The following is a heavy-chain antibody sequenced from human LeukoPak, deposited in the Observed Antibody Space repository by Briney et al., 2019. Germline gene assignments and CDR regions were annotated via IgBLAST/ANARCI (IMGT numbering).Heavy chain of an antibody. J-gene: IGHJ6*02. V-gene: IGHV1-69*04. CDR2: IIPVLNIT. CDR1: GGTFSSSA. CDR3: ARDQGLTAPPPYGLDV. D-gene: IGHD5-18*01. Sequence: ASVTVSCKTSGGTFSSSAITWVRQAPGQGLEWMGRIIPVLNITTYAQKFQGSVTITADTSTSTVYMELSSLRSEETAVYYCARDQGLTAPPPYGLDVWGQGTTVIVSS.